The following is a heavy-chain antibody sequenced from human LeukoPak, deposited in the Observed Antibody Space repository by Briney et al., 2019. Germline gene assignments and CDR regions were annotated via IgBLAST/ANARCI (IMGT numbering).Heavy chain of an antibody. Sequence: TWIRQPPGKGLAWIGYIYYSGSTFFNPSLKSRVTISVDTSKNQFSLKLSSVTAADTAVYYCARSDSSSSDFDDWGQGTLVTVSS. CDR2: IYYSGST. CDR3: ARSDSSSSDFDD. V-gene: IGHV4-30-4*01. D-gene: IGHD6-6*01. J-gene: IGHJ4*02.